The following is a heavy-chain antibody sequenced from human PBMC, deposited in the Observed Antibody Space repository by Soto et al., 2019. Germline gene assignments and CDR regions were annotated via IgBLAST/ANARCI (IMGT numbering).Heavy chain of an antibody. CDR2: ITGSGSDT. J-gene: IGHJ4*02. CDR3: AKLGSINWSPHYYFDY. V-gene: IGHV3-23*01. Sequence: EVQLLESGGGLVQPGGSLRLSCAASGFTFNNYAMGWVRQAPGKGLEWVSAITGSGSDTYYIDSVKGRFTISRDNSKNTLYLQMNSLRAEDTAVFYCAKLGSINWSPHYYFDYWGQGTLVTVSS. D-gene: IGHD3-10*01. CDR1: GFTFNNYA.